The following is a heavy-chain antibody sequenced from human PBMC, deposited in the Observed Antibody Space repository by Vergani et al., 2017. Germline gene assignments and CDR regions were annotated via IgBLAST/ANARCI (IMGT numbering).Heavy chain of an antibody. CDR1: GFTLGDYA. CDR2: IRYDGSSE. D-gene: IGHD2/OR15-2a*01. CDR3: ANSVIAGNVGVAYFGMDV. J-gene: IGHJ6*02. V-gene: IGHV3-30*02. Sequence: EKLVESGGGLVQPGRSLRLSCSGSGFTLGDYAMTWVRQAPGKGLEWVSFIRYDGSSEYYGDSVKGRFTISRDKSQNTVNLQMNSLRTEDTAVYFCANSVIAGNVGVAYFGMDVWGRGTTVTVSS.